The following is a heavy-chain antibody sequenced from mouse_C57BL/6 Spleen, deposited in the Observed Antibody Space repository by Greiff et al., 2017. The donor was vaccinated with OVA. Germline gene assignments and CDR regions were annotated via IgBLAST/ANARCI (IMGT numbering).Heavy chain of an antibody. Sequence: VKLMESGPGILQSSQTLSLTCSFSGFSLSTSGMGVSWIRQPSGKGLEWLAHIYWDDDKRYNPSLKSRLTIAKDTSRNQVFLKITSVDTADTATYYCARSDNWDGYFDYWGQGTTLTVSS. CDR2: IYWDDDK. D-gene: IGHD4-1*02. V-gene: IGHV8-12*01. CDR3: ARSDNWDGYFDY. J-gene: IGHJ2*01. CDR1: GFSLSTSGMG.